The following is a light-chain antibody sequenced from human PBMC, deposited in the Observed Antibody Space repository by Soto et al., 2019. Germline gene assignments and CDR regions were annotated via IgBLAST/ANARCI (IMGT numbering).Light chain of an antibody. CDR1: QTVKNDY. CDR2: GAS. V-gene: IGKV3-20*01. J-gene: IGKJ4*01. CDR3: QQYGSSPLP. Sequence: ETVLTQSPGTLSLSPGEGATLSCRASQTVKNDYLAWYQQRRGLPPRLLIFGASGRATGIPDRFSGSGSGTDFTLTITRLQPEDFAVYYCQQYGSSPLPFGGGTKVETK.